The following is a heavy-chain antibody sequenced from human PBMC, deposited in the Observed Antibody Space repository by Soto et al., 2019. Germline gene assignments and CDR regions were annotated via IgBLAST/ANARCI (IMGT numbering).Heavy chain of an antibody. Sequence: LRLSCAASGFTVSSKYMNWVRQAPGKGLEWVSIIWSAGLTYYADSVRGRFTISRDISKNILFLQMNNLRAEDSAIYYCARELPPDLWGQGTLVTVSS. CDR1: GFTVSSKY. CDR2: IWSAGLT. J-gene: IGHJ5*02. D-gene: IGHD2-15*01. CDR3: ARELPPDL. V-gene: IGHV3-53*01.